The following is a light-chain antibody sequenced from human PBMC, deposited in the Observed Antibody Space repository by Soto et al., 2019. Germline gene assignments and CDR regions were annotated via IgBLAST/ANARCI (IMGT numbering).Light chain of an antibody. CDR3: QQYNNGPRT. Sequence: EIVMTQSPATLSVSPGERATLSCRASQSVSSNLAWYQQKRGQAPRLLIYGASTRATGIPARFSGSGSGTEFTLTISSLQSEDFAVYYCQQYNNGPRTFGQGTKVEIK. V-gene: IGKV3-15*01. CDR2: GAS. J-gene: IGKJ1*01. CDR1: QSVSSN.